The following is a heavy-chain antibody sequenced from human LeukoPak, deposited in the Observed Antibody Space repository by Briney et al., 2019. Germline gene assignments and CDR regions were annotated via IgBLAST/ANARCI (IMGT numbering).Heavy chain of an antibody. V-gene: IGHV1-8*01. CDR1: GYTFTSYD. D-gene: IGHD3-16*02. J-gene: IGHJ4*02. Sequence: GASVKVSCKASGYTFTSYDINWVRQATGQGLEWMEWTNPNSGNTGYAQKFQGRVTMTRNTSISTAYMELSSLRSEDTAVYYCARRVHYDYVWGSYRYKAYYFDYWGQGTLVTVSS. CDR3: ARRVHYDYVWGSYRYKAYYFDY. CDR2: TNPNSGNT.